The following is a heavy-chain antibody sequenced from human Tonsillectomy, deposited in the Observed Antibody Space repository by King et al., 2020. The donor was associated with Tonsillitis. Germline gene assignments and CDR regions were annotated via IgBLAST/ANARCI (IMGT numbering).Heavy chain of an antibody. CDR3: VAFDSAGYYGGFDY. CDR2: ISYDGSNK. J-gene: IGHJ4*02. CDR1: RFTFSSYS. V-gene: IGHV3-30-3*01. D-gene: IGHD3-22*01. Sequence: VQLVESGGGVVQPGTSLRLSCAASRFTFSSYSMHWVRQAPGKGLEWVAFISYDGSNKYYADSVKGRFTISRDNSKNTLYLQMNSLRAEDTAVYYCVAFDSAGYYGGFDYWGQGTLVTVSS.